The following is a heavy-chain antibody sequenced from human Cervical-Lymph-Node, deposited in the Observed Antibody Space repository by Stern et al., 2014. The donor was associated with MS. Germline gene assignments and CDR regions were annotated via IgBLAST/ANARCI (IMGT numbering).Heavy chain of an antibody. CDR1: GFTFFSYS. D-gene: IGHD1-1*01. J-gene: IGHJ4*02. CDR2: ISRTSSYI. Sequence: EVQLVESGGGQVKPGGSLRLSCAASGFTFFSYSMYWVRQAPGNGLEWVASISRTSSYIFYADSVKGRFTISRDNAQNSLFLQMSSLRDEDTALYYCARGGETNERGDYWGQGTQVTVSA. CDR3: ARGGETNERGDY. V-gene: IGHV3-21*06.